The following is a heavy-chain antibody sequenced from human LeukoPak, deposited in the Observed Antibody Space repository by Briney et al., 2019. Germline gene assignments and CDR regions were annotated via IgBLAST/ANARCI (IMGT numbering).Heavy chain of an antibody. Sequence: SETLSLTCSVSGFSISTTSYYWGWLRQSPGNGLELIANIFSGATTKTNYNPSLKGRVAISADTSRNRFSLTLTSVTAEDTAVYYCARCLYRFGSFYFDLWGQGSLVTVSS. D-gene: IGHD5-18*01. CDR2: IFSGATTKT. J-gene: IGHJ4*02. CDR1: GFSISTTSYY. CDR3: ARCLYRFGSFYFDL. V-gene: IGHV4-39*01.